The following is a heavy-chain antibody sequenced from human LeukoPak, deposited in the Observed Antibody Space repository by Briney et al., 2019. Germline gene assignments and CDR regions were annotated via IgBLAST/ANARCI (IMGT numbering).Heavy chain of an antibody. CDR3: AKRYSSSWELDY. Sequence: PGGSLRLSCAASGFTFSSYAMSWVRQAPGKGQEWVSAISGSGGSTYYADSVKGRFTISRDNSKNTLYLQMNSLRAEDTAVYYCAKRYSSSWELDYWGQGTLVTVSS. D-gene: IGHD6-13*01. V-gene: IGHV3-23*01. CDR2: ISGSGGST. CDR1: GFTFSSYA. J-gene: IGHJ4*02.